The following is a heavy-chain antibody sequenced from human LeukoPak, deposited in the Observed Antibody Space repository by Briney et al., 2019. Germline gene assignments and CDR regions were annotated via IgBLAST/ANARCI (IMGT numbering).Heavy chain of an antibody. D-gene: IGHD1-14*01. CDR3: ARRPPPLWYEPPFDY. J-gene: IGHJ4*02. CDR2: ISYDGSNK. Sequence: PGRSLRLSCAASGFTFSSYGMHWVRQAPGKGLEWVAVISYDGSNKYYADSVKGRFTISRDNAKNSLYLQMNSLRAEDTAVYYCARRPPPLWYEPPFDYWGQGTLVTVSS. CDR1: GFTFSSYG. V-gene: IGHV3-30*03.